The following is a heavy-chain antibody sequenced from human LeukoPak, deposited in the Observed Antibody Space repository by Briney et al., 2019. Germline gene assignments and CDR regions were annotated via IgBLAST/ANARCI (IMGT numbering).Heavy chain of an antibody. V-gene: IGHV3-23*01. CDR2: ISGSGGST. J-gene: IGHJ4*02. Sequence: PGGSLRLSCAASRFTFSSYAMSWVRQAPGKGLEWVSAISGSGGSTYYADSVKGRFTISRDNSKNTLYLQMNSLRAEDTAVYYCAKEGYSGYDFPYYFDYWGQGTLVTVSS. CDR3: AKEGYSGYDFPYYFDY. CDR1: RFTFSSYA. D-gene: IGHD5-12*01.